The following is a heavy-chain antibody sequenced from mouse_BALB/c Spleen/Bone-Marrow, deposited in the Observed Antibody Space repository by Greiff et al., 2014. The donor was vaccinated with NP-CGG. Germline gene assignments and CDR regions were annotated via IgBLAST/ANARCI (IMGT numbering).Heavy chain of an antibody. CDR1: GYTFTDYA. V-gene: IGHV1-67*01. CDR3: ARGGTGPFPY. CDR2: ITTYSANA. D-gene: IGHD3-3*01. Sequence: LQESGPELARPGESVKISCKGSGYTFTDYAMHWVEQSHAKSLEWIGVITTYSANAKYNQKFKGKATMTVDKSSSTAYLELARLTSEDSDIYYCARGGTGPFPYWGQGTLVTVSA. J-gene: IGHJ3*01.